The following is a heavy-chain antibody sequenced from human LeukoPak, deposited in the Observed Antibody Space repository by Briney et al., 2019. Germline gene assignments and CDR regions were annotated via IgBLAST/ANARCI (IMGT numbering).Heavy chain of an antibody. CDR2: IHTSGST. J-gene: IGHJ4*02. Sequence: GGSLRLSCEVSGFTFNIHWMSWVRQAPGKGLEWVSFIHTSGSTFYADSVKGRFTISRDNSKNTLYLRMNSLRAEDTAVYYCARDWRHKAFDCWGQGSLVIVSS. V-gene: IGHV3-53*01. CDR3: ARDWRHKAFDC. CDR1: GFTFNIHW. D-gene: IGHD2-21*01.